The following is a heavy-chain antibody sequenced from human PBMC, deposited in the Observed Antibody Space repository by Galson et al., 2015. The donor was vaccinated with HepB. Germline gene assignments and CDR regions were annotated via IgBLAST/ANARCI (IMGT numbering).Heavy chain of an antibody. D-gene: IGHD4-11*01. V-gene: IGHV3-30*04. Sequence: SLRLSCAASGFTFSSYAMHWVRQTPGKGLAWVAIISYNVGNKYYADSVKGRFTISRDNSKNTLYLQMNSLRPEDTGVYYCVRFNYGSDFYYYGMDVWGQGTTVTVSS. CDR2: ISYNVGNK. CDR1: GFTFSSYA. CDR3: VRFNYGSDFYYYGMDV. J-gene: IGHJ6*02.